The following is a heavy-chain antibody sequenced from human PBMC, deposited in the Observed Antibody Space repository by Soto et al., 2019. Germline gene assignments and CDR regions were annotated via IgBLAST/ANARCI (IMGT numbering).Heavy chain of an antibody. V-gene: IGHV4-39*01. D-gene: IGHD2-15*01. Sequence: PSETLSLTCTVSGGSISSSSYYWGWIRQPPGKGLEWIGSIYYSGSTYYNPSLKSRVTISVDTSKNQFSLKLSSVTAADTAVYYCXSYCSGGSCYTLYAFDIWGPGTMVTVSS. J-gene: IGHJ3*02. CDR1: GGSISSSSYY. CDR2: IYYSGST. CDR3: XSYCSGGSCYTLYAFDI.